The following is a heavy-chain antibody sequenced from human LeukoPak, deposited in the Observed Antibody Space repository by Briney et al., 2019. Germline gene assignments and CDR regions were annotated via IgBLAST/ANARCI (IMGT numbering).Heavy chain of an antibody. V-gene: IGHV4-39*01. CDR3: ARHKQWLVIKSQTSDVFDI. Sequence: KPSETLSLTCTVSGGYISSYNYYWGWIRQPPGKGLEWIGSVYYTGSTYYNPSLNSRVTVSVGTSKNQFSLKLSSVTAADTAVYYCARHKQWLVIKSQTSDVFDIWGQGTMVTVSS. D-gene: IGHD6-19*01. J-gene: IGHJ3*02. CDR2: VYYTGST. CDR1: GGYISSYNYY.